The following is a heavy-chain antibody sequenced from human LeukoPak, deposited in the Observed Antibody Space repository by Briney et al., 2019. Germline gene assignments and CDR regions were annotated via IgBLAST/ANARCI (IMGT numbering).Heavy chain of an antibody. D-gene: IGHD3-22*01. CDR2: ISGSGGST. Sequence: GGSLRLSCAASGFTFSSYAMSWVRQAPGKGLEWVSAISGSGGSTYYADSVKGRFTISRDNSKNTLYLQMNSLRAEDTAVYYCAKRGYDSSGYYLRSQYYFDYWGQGTLVTVSS. V-gene: IGHV3-23*01. J-gene: IGHJ4*02. CDR1: GFTFSSYA. CDR3: AKRGYDSSGYYLRSQYYFDY.